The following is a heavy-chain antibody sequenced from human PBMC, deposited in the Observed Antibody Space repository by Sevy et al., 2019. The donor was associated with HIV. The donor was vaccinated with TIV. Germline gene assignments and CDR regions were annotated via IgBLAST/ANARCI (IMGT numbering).Heavy chain of an antibody. CDR1: GYTFATYK. CDR3: ARGGDVVEVPATANGHFDF. Sequence: ASVKVSCKASGYTFATYKISWVRQAPGQGLEWMGWISPNNGNTNYTQNFQGRVTMTTYTSTNTAFLDLRRLRSDDTAVYYCARGGDVVEVPATANGHFDFWGQGTLVTVSS. CDR2: ISPNNGNT. D-gene: IGHD2-15*01. V-gene: IGHV1-18*04. J-gene: IGHJ4*02.